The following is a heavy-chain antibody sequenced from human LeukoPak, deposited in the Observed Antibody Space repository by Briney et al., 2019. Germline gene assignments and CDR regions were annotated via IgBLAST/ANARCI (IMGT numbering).Heavy chain of an antibody. V-gene: IGHV6-1*01. CDR2: TYYRSKWYY. CDR3: TSTIAGYINY. Sequence: SQTLSLTCAISGDSVSSNSAAWDWIRQSPSRGLEWLGRTYYRSKWYYGYAVSVKSRITINPDTSKNQFSLQLNSVTPEDTAIYYCTSTIAGYINYWGQGTLVTVSS. CDR1: GDSVSSNSAA. D-gene: IGHD3-9*01. J-gene: IGHJ4*02.